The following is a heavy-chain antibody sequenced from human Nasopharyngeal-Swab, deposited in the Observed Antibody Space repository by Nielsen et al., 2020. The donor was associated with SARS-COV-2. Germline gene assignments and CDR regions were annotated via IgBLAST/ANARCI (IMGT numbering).Heavy chain of an antibody. CDR2: IYSGGST. Sequence: GDSLKISCAASGFTFSSNYMRWVRQAPGKGLEWVSVIYSGGSTYYADSVKGRFTISRDNSKNTLYLQMNSLRAEDTAVYYCARAWDYGDYGVMDVWGQGTTVTVSS. CDR1: GFTFSSNY. CDR3: ARAWDYGDYGVMDV. V-gene: IGHV3-53*01. J-gene: IGHJ6*02. D-gene: IGHD4-17*01.